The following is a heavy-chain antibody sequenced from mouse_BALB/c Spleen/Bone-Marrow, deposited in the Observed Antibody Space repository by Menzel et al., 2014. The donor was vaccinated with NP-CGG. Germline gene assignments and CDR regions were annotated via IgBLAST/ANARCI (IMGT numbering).Heavy chain of an antibody. V-gene: IGHV1S130*01. CDR1: GYTFTSSR. Sequence: VQLVESGSVLVRPGASVKLSCKASGYTFTSSRMHWAKQRPGQGLEWIGEIHPNSGNTNYNEKFMGKASLTVDTSSSTAYVDLSSLTSEDSAVYYCARELGRGYYFDYWGQGTTLTVSS. D-gene: IGHD4-1*01. J-gene: IGHJ2*01. CDR2: IHPNSGNT. CDR3: ARELGRGYYFDY.